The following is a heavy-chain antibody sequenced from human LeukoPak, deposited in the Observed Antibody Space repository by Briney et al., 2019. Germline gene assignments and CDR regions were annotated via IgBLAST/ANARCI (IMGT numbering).Heavy chain of an antibody. D-gene: IGHD3-22*01. CDR2: IRYDGSNK. CDR3: ARDVYYYDKAFDI. J-gene: IGHJ3*02. CDR1: GFTFSSYG. Sequence: GGSLRLSCAASGFTFSSYGMHWVRQAPGKGLEWVAFIRYDGSNKYYADSVKGRFTISRDNSKNTLYLQMNSLRAEDTAVYYCARDVYYYDKAFDIWGQGTMVTVSS. V-gene: IGHV3-30*02.